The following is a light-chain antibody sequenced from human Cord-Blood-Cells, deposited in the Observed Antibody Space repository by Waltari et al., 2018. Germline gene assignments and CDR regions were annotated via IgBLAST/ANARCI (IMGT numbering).Light chain of an antibody. CDR3: QQSYSTPNT. J-gene: IGKJ2*01. Sequence: DIQMTQSPSSLSASVGDRVPIPCRASQSISSYLNWYQQKPVKAPKLLIYAASSLQSGVPSRFSGSGSGTDFTLTISSLQPEDFATYYCQQSYSTPNTYGQGTKLEIK. V-gene: IGKV1-39*01. CDR1: QSISSY. CDR2: AAS.